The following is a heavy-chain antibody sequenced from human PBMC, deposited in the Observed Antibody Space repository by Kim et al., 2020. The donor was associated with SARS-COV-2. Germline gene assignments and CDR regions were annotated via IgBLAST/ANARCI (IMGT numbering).Heavy chain of an antibody. CDR1: GFTFSDYY. CDR3: ARVKCSSTHCGYDYYYYYGMDV. CDR2: ISSSSSYT. V-gene: IGHV3-11*05. J-gene: IGHJ6*02. Sequence: GGSLRLSCAASGFTFSDYYMSWIRQAPGKGLEWVSYISSSSSYTNYADSVKGRFTISRDNAKNSLYLQMNSLRAEDTAVYYCARVKCSSTHCGYDYYYYYGMDVWGQGTTVTVSS. D-gene: IGHD2-2*01.